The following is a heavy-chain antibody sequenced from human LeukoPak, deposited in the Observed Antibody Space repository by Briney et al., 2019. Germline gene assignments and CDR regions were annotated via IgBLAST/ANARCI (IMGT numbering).Heavy chain of an antibody. J-gene: IGHJ4*02. CDR3: ARDRTVYYDSSGYPIRTFDY. V-gene: IGHV4-59*01. Sequence: SETLSLTCTVSGGSISSYYWSWIRQPPGKGLEWIGYIYYSGSTNYNPSLKSRVTMSVDTSKNQFSLKLSSVTAADTAVYYCARDRTVYYDSSGYPIRTFDYWGQGTLVTVSS. D-gene: IGHD3-22*01. CDR2: IYYSGST. CDR1: GGSISSYY.